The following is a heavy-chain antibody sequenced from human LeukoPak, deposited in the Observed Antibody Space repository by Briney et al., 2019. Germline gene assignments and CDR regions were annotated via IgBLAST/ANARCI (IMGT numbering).Heavy chain of an antibody. D-gene: IGHD3-22*01. Sequence: GESLKTFLKGSGYSFTSYWNGWVRQMPGKGLEWMGIIYPGDSDTRYSPSFQGQVTISADKSISPAYLQWSSLKASDTAMYYFARRNHYDSSCYYVSGSELCYWGQGTLGSVSS. CDR2: IYPGDSDT. V-gene: IGHV5-51*01. CDR3: ARRNHYDSSCYYVSGSELCY. J-gene: IGHJ4*01. CDR1: GYSFTSYW.